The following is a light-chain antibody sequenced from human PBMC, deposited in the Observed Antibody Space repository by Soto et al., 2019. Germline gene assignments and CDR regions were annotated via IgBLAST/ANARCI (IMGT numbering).Light chain of an antibody. CDR3: QQRHNWIT. CDR2: DAS. Sequence: DIQMTQSPSTLSAFVGDRVTITCRASQSIGRWLAWYQQKPGKAPKLLIYDASSLESGVPSRFSGSGSGTEFTLTISSLQSEDFAVYYCQQRHNWITFGQGTRLEIK. V-gene: IGKV1-5*01. CDR1: QSIGRW. J-gene: IGKJ5*01.